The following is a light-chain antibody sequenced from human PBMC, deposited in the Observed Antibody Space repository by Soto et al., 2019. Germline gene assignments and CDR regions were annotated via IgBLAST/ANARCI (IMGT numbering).Light chain of an antibody. Sequence: QSVLTQPRSVSGSPGQSVTLSCTGTSSDVGGYHSVSWYQHHPGKAPKIIIYDVNKRPSGVPDRFSGSKSGNTASLTISGLQTEDEADYYCCSYAGSYTLVFGGGTKLTVL. V-gene: IGLV2-11*01. CDR2: DVN. CDR3: CSYAGSYTLV. CDR1: SSDVGGYHS. J-gene: IGLJ2*01.